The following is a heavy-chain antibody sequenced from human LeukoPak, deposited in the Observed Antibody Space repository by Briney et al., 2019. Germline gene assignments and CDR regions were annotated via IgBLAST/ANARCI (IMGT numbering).Heavy chain of an antibody. CDR3: AKSPVAGTSGDFDY. Sequence: GGSLRHSCAASGFTFSSYAMSWVRQAPGKGLEWVSAISGSGGSTYYADSVKGRFTISRDNSKNTLYLQMNSLRAEDTAVYYCAKSPVAGTSGDFDYWGQGTLVTVSS. V-gene: IGHV3-23*01. J-gene: IGHJ4*02. CDR1: GFTFSSYA. D-gene: IGHD6-19*01. CDR2: ISGSGGST.